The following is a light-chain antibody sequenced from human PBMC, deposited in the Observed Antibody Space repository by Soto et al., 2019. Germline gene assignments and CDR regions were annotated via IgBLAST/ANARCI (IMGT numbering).Light chain of an antibody. J-gene: IGLJ1*01. V-gene: IGLV2-8*01. CDR2: QVN. Sequence: QSALTQPPSASGSPGQSVTISCTGTSSDVGGYNYVSWYQQHPGKAPKLMIYQVNKRPSGVPDRFSGSKSGNTASLTVSGLQAEDEADYFCSSYAGSNIHYAFGTGTTLTVL. CDR3: SSYAGSNIHYA. CDR1: SSDVGGYNY.